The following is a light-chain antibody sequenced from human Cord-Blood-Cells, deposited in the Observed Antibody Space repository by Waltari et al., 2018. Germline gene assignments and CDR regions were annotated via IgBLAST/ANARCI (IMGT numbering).Light chain of an antibody. V-gene: IGLV1-47*01. CDR3: AAWDDSLRGVV. J-gene: IGLJ2*01. Sequence: QSVLTQPPSASGTPGQRVTIPCSGRSSNIGRNYVYWYQQLPGPTPNRHCLGNKVRPAGVPDRFAGSNAGTSAALASSGLRSEDEADYYCAAWDDSLRGVVFGGGTKLTVL. CDR2: GNK. CDR1: SSNIGRNY.